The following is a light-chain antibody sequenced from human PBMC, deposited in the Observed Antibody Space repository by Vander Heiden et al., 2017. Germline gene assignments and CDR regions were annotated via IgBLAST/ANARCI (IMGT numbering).Light chain of an antibody. V-gene: IGLV3-1*01. CDR3: QAWDSSTSPG. CDR1: KSGDKY. CDR2: QDH. Sequence: SYELTQPPSVSVSLGQTASITCSGDKSGDKYACWYQQKPGQSPVLGSYQDHKRPSGIPERFSGSNSGNTGTLTISGTQAMDEGYDDCQAWDSSTSPGLGGGTKLTVL. J-gene: IGLJ2*01.